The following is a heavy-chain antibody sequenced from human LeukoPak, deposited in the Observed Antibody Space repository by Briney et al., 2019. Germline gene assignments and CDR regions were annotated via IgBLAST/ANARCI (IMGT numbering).Heavy chain of an antibody. CDR3: ARAGGVVPAAIFLGY. D-gene: IGHD2-2*02. Sequence: ASVKVSCKASSYTFTSYGISWVRQAPGQGLEWMGWISAYNGNTNYAQKLQGRVTMTTDTSTSTAYMELRSLGSDDTAVYYCARAGGVVPAAIFLGYWGQGTLVTVSS. CDR2: ISAYNGNT. V-gene: IGHV1-18*01. J-gene: IGHJ4*02. CDR1: SYTFTSYG.